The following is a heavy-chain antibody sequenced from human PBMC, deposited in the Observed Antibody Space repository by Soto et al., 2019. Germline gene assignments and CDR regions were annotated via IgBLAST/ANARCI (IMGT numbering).Heavy chain of an antibody. J-gene: IGHJ4*02. CDR3: ARDPGFRSDY. CDR1: GGTFSTYA. D-gene: IGHD3-9*01. V-gene: IGHV1-69*12. CDR2: IIPMFGTA. Sequence: QVQLVQSGAEVKKPESSVKVSCKAPGGTFSTYAISWVRQAPGQGLEWMGGIIPMFGTANYAQRFQDRVTITADESTNTVYMELSSLSSEDTAVYFCARDPGFRSDYWGQGTLVTVSS.